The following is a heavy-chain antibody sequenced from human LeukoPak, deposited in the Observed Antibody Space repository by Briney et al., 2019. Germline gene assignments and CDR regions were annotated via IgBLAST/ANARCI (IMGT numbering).Heavy chain of an antibody. CDR1: GFTFSGSA. CDR3: TRRGVGYYGSGSPMDV. V-gene: IGHV3-73*01. J-gene: IGHJ6*03. D-gene: IGHD3-10*01. CDR2: IRSKANSYAT. Sequence: GGSLRLSCAASGFTFSGSAMHWVRQASGKGLEWVGRIRSKANSYATAYAASVKGRFTISRDDSKNTAYLQMNSLKTEDTAVYYCTRRGVGYYGSGSPMDVWGKGTTVTVSS.